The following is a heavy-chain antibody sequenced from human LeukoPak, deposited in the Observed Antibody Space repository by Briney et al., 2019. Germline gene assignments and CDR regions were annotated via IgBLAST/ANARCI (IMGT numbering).Heavy chain of an antibody. CDR3: ASQTRQYSSGWFLFDY. Sequence: SETLSLTCTVSGGSISSSSYYWGWIRQPPGKGLEWIGSIYYSGSTYYNPSLKSRVTISVDTSKNQFSLKLSSVTAADTAVYYCASQTRQYSSGWFLFDYWGQGTLVTVSS. J-gene: IGHJ4*02. CDR2: IYYSGST. D-gene: IGHD6-19*01. CDR1: GGSISSSSYY. V-gene: IGHV4-39*07.